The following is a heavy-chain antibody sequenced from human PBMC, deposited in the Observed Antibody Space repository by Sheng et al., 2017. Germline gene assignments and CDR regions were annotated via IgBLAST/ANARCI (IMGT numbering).Heavy chain of an antibody. CDR3: ARDRAENXPYGMGR. CDR2: IYYSGST. V-gene: IGHV4-31*11. Sequence: QVQLQESGPGLVKPSQTLSLTCAVSGGSISSGGYYWSWIRQHPGKGLEWIGYIYYSGSTYYNPSLKSRVTISVDTSKNQFSLKLSSVTAADTAVYYCARDRAENXPYGMGRLGPRGPRSLSP. J-gene: IGHJ6*02. CDR1: GGSISSGGYY.